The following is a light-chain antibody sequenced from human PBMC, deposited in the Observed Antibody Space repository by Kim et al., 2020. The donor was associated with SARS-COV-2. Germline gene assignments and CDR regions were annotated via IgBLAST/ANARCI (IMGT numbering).Light chain of an antibody. CDR2: DNN. J-gene: IGLJ2*01. V-gene: IGLV1-51*01. Sequence: GQGVTISCSGNSSTIGNNYVSWYQQFPGTAPKLLIYDNNKRPSGIPDRFSGSKSGTSATLGITGLQTGDEADYHCGTWDTSLTAGVFGGGTQLTVL. CDR1: SSTIGNNY. CDR3: GTWDTSLTAGV.